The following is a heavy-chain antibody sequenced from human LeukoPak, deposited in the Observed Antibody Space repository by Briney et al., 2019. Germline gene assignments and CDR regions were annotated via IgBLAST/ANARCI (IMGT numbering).Heavy chain of an antibody. Sequence: ASVKVSCKASGYTFTTYYMHWVRQAPGQGLEWMGIINPSGGSTNYAQKFQGRLTMTRDTSTTTVYMELSSLRSEDTAMYYCAREIGPRQLHLWGSAFDYWGQGTLVTVSP. D-gene: IGHD5-18*01. CDR1: GYTFTTYY. CDR2: INPSGGST. V-gene: IGHV1-46*01. J-gene: IGHJ4*02. CDR3: AREIGPRQLHLWGSAFDY.